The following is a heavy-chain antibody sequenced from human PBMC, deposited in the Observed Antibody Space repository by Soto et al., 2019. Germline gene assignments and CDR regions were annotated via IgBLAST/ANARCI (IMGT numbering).Heavy chain of an antibody. V-gene: IGHV3-30*18. Sequence: QVQLVESGGGVVQPGRSLRLSCEASGFTFSIYGMHWVRQAPGKGLEWVAIISYDGSNRDYADSMKGRFTISRDNSKNTLYLQMNSLRDEDTAVYYCAKDQGYCLGGSCYFPDYWGQGTLVTVSS. CDR3: AKDQGYCLGGSCYFPDY. CDR2: ISYDGSNR. CDR1: GFTFSIYG. J-gene: IGHJ4*02. D-gene: IGHD2-15*01.